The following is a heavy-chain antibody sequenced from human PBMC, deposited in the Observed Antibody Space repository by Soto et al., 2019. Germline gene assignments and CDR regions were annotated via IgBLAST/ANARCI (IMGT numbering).Heavy chain of an antibody. CDR3: ARERTGDPTFFDY. D-gene: IGHD1-1*01. V-gene: IGHV4-61*01. J-gene: IGHJ4*02. Sequence: SETLSHTCAVSGGSVSSRSYYWSWIRQPPGKGLEWIGYIYYSGSATYNPSLKGRVTISVDTSKNLFSLKLSSVTAADTAVYFCARERTGDPTFFDYWGPGTLVTVSS. CDR1: GGSVSSRSYY. CDR2: IYYSGSA.